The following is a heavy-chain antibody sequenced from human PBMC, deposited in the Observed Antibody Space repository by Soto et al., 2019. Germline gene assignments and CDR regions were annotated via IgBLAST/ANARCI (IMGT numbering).Heavy chain of an antibody. V-gene: IGHV4-39*01. Sequence: SETLSLTCTVSGGSISSSSYYWGWIRQPPGKGLEWIGSIYYSGSTYYNPSLKSRVTISVDTSKNQFSLKLSSVTAADTAVYYCARAGGYYYYMDVWGKGTTVTVSS. CDR2: IYYSGST. CDR1: GGSISSSSYY. D-gene: IGHD3-16*01. J-gene: IGHJ6*03. CDR3: ARAGGYYYYMDV.